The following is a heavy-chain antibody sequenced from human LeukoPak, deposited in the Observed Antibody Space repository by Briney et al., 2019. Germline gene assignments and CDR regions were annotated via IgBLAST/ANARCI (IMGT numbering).Heavy chain of an antibody. D-gene: IGHD2-2*01. Sequence: PGGSLRLSCAASGFTFSSYAMHWVRQAPGKGLEWVAVISYDGSNKYYADSVKGRFTISRDNSKNTLYLQMNSLRAEDTAVYYCAKHFGCSSTSCPPNAFDIWGQGTMVTVSS. V-gene: IGHV3-30-3*02. J-gene: IGHJ3*02. CDR2: ISYDGSNK. CDR1: GFTFSSYA. CDR3: AKHFGCSSTSCPPNAFDI.